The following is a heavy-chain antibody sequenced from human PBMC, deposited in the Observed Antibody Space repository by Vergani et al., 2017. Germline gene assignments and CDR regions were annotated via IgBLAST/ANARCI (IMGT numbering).Heavy chain of an antibody. V-gene: IGHV4-59*11. CDR1: FDSIRNLY. CDR2: IHYSENT. CDR3: ARGRLMVFGVVIYYYYMDV. J-gene: IGHJ6*03. D-gene: IGHD3-3*01. Sequence: QVQLQESGPGLVKSSETLSLTCSVSFDSIRNLYCNWIRQPPGKGLEWIGSIHYSENTNYNPSLKTRVTISVDTSKNQFSLKLSSVTAADTAVYYCARGRLMVFGVVIYYYYMDVWGKGTTVTVSS.